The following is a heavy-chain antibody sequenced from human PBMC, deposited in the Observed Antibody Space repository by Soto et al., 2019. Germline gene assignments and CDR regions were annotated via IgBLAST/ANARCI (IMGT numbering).Heavy chain of an antibody. CDR2: ISGSGGST. Sequence: GGSLRLSCSASGFTFSSFAMSWVRQAPGKGLEWVSAISGSGGSTYYADSVKGRFTISRDNSKNTLYLQMHSLRAEDTAVYYCPKDGFTAMVYFDYWGQGTLVTVYS. CDR1: GFTFSSFA. CDR3: PKDGFTAMVYFDY. J-gene: IGHJ4*02. D-gene: IGHD5-18*01. V-gene: IGHV3-23*01.